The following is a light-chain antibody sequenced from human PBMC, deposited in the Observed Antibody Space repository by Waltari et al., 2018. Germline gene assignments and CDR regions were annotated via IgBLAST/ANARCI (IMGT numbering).Light chain of an antibody. CDR1: LLAKKY. CDR3: YSAADNNVGV. V-gene: IGLV3-27*01. J-gene: IGLJ1*01. CDR2: KDN. Sequence: SYELTQPSSVSVSPGQTASITCSGDLLAKKYARWFQQKPGQAPVLVIFKDNERPSGIPARFSGSSSGTSVTLTISGAQVEDEADYYCYSAADNNVGVFGPGTKVTVL.